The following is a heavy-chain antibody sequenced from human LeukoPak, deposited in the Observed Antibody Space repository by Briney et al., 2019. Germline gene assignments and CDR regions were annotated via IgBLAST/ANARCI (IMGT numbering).Heavy chain of an antibody. CDR2: IRSSSSTI. CDR1: GFTFSSYS. V-gene: IGHV3-48*01. D-gene: IGHD2-2*01. Sequence: GGSLRLSCAASGFTFSSYSMNWVRQTPGKGLEWISYIRSSSSTIYYADSVKGRFAISRDNAKNSLYLQMDSLRAEDTAVYYCATGMRGYCSATSCPLDFWGQGTLVTVSS. J-gene: IGHJ4*02. CDR3: ATGMRGYCSATSCPLDF.